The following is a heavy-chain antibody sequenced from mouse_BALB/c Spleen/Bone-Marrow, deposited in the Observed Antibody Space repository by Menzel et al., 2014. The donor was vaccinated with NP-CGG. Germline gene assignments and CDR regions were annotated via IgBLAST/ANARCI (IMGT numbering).Heavy chain of an antibody. CDR1: GFTFSSFG. Sequence: EVMLVESGGGLVQPGGSRKLSCAASGFTFSSFGMHWLRQAPEKGLEWVAYISSGSNYIYYADTVKGRFTISRDNPKSTLFLQMTSLKSEDTAMYYCAREENWDAFDYWGQGTPLTVSS. CDR2: ISSGSNYI. D-gene: IGHD4-1*01. J-gene: IGHJ2*01. CDR3: AREENWDAFDY. V-gene: IGHV5-17*02.